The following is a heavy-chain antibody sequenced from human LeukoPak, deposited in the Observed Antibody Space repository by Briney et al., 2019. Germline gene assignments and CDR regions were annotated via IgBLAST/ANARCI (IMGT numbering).Heavy chain of an antibody. CDR3: AKDSGYCSSTSCYYMDV. D-gene: IGHD2-2*01. J-gene: IGHJ6*03. V-gene: IGHV4-34*01. Sequence: ASETLSLTCTVSGGSISSYYWSWIRQPPGKGLEWIGEINHSGSTNYNPSLKSRVTISVDTSKNQFSLKLSSVTAADTAVYYCAKDSGYCSSTSCYYMDVWGKGTTVTVSS. CDR2: INHSGST. CDR1: GGSISSYY.